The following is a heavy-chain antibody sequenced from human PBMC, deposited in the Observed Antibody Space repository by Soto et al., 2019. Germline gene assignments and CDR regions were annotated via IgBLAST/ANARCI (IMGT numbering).Heavy chain of an antibody. CDR1: GFTFSSYV. CDR2: ISGSGTNT. CDR3: AKDNPPYNGNNSFDY. D-gene: IGHD5-12*01. J-gene: IGHJ4*02. V-gene: IGHV3-23*01. Sequence: EVRLLESGGGLIQPGGSLRLSCAASGFTFSSYVMSWVRQAPGTGLEWVSGISGSGTNTYYADSVKGRFTISRGNSKNTFYLQMTILKADDTAEYYCAKDNPPYNGNNSFDYWGEGNLVTVSS.